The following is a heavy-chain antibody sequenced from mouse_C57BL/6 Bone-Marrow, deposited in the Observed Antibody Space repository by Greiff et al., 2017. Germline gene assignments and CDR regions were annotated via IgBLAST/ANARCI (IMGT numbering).Heavy chain of an antibody. CDR3: ARDGGLRRGDAMDY. CDR2: ISNLAYSI. CDR1: GFTFSDYG. Sequence: EVKVVESGGGLVQPGGSLKLSCAASGFTFSDYGMAWVRQAPRKGPEWVAFISNLAYSIYYADTVTGRFTISRENAKNTLYLEMSSLRSEDTAMYYCARDGGLRRGDAMDYWGQGTSVTVSS. V-gene: IGHV5-15*01. J-gene: IGHJ4*01. D-gene: IGHD2-4*01.